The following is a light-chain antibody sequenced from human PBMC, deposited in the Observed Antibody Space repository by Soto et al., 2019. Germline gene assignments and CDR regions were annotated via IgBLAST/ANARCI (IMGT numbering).Light chain of an antibody. J-gene: IGKJ1*01. CDR2: GAY. V-gene: IGKV3-20*01. CDR1: QSVSSSY. Sequence: EIVFTKCASTLTLSPGERATLSCMASQSVSSSYLPWYQQKPRQAPRLLIYGAYSRATGIPDRFSSSGSGTDFTLTISRLEPEDFAVYYCQQYGSLWTFGQGTKVDIK. CDR3: QQYGSLWT.